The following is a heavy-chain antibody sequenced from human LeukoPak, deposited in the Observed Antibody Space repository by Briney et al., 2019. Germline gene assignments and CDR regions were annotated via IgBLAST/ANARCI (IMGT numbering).Heavy chain of an antibody. V-gene: IGHV3-74*01. J-gene: IGHJ3*02. CDR1: GFIFSSSW. CDR2: INSDGNSP. Sequence: GGSLRLSCAASGFIFSSSWMHWVRQAPGKGLVWVSCINSDGNSPTYADSVKGRFTISRDNAKNTLYLQMNSLRAEDTAVYYCARSITIFGVVIIRGAFDIWGQGTMVTVSS. CDR3: ARSITIFGVVIIRGAFDI. D-gene: IGHD3-3*01.